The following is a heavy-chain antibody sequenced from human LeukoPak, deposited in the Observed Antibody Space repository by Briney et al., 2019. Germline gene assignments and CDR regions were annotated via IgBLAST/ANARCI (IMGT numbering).Heavy chain of an antibody. D-gene: IGHD3-3*01. CDR1: GYTFTGYY. J-gene: IGHJ4*02. CDR3: ARDDFWSGYALDY. Sequence: ASVKVSCKASGYTFTGYYMHWVRQAPGQGLEWMGWINPNSGGTNYAQKFQGRVTMTRDTSISTAYMELSRLRPDDTAVYYCARDDFWSGYALDYWGQGTLVTVSS. CDR2: INPNSGGT. V-gene: IGHV1-2*02.